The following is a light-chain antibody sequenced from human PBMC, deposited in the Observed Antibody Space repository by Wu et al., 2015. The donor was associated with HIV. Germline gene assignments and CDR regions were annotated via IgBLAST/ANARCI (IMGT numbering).Light chain of an antibody. CDR3: LQDYNYPSIT. CDR1: QDISNY. CDR2: AAS. J-gene: IGKJ5*01. V-gene: IGKV1-6*01. Sequence: IQMTQSPSSLSASVGDRVAIICQASQDISNYLTWYQHKPGKAPKLLIYAASSLQSGVPSRFSGSGSDTEFTLTISSLQPEDFGAYYCLQDYNYPSITFGQGHDWKLN.